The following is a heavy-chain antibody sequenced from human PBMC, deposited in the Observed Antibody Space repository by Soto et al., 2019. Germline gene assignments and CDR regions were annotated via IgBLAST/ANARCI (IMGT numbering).Heavy chain of an antibody. CDR1: GGSISDYY. J-gene: IGHJ4*02. D-gene: IGHD5-12*01. V-gene: IGHV4-4*07. Sequence: SETLSLTCTVSGGSISDYYWSWIRQPAGKGLEWIGRIYTNGNTDYNPSLNSRVTISIDTSKNQFSLKVTSMTAADTAVYYCARERREKIHDGYDIDYWGQGTLVTVSS. CDR2: IYTNGNT. CDR3: ARERREKIHDGYDIDY.